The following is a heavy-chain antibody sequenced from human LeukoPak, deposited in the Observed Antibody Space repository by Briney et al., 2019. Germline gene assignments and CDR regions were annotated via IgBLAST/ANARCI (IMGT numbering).Heavy chain of an antibody. Sequence: PSETLSLTCTVSGGSISSSSYYWSWIRQPAGKGLEWIGRIYTSGSTNYNPSLKSRVTMSVDTSKNQFSLKLSSVTAADTAVYYCAREREGLGDDFWSVYNWFDPWGQGTLVTVSS. D-gene: IGHD3-3*01. CDR2: IYTSGST. J-gene: IGHJ5*02. CDR3: AREREGLGDDFWSVYNWFDP. CDR1: GGSISSSSYY. V-gene: IGHV4-61*02.